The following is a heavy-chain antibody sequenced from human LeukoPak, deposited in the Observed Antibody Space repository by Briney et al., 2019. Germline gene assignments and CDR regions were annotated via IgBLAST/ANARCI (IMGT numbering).Heavy chain of an antibody. D-gene: IGHD3-10*02. Sequence: GGSLRLSCAASGFTFSSYSMNWVRQAPGEGLEWVSYISSSSSTIYYADSVKGRFTISRDNAKSSLYLQMNSLRAEDTAVYYCAELGITMIGGVWGKGTTVTISS. V-gene: IGHV3-48*04. CDR2: ISSSSSTI. CDR3: AELGITMIGGV. CDR1: GFTFSSYS. J-gene: IGHJ6*04.